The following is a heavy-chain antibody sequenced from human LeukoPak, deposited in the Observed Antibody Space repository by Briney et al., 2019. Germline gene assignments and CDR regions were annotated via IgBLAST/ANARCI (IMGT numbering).Heavy chain of an antibody. V-gene: IGHV1-2*02. CDR3: ARDLPALYSSSSGNWFDP. CDR1: GYTFTGYY. D-gene: IGHD6-6*01. CDR2: INPNSGST. Sequence: ASVKVSCKASGYTFTGYYMHWVRQAPGQGLEWMGWINPNSGSTNYAQKFQGRVTMTRDTSISTAYMELSRLRSDDTAVYYCARDLPALYSSSSGNWFDPWGQGTLVTVSS. J-gene: IGHJ5*02.